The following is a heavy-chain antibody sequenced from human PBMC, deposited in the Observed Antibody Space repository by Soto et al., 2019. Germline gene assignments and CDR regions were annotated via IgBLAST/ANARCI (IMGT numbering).Heavy chain of an antibody. CDR2: IYGSGNS. V-gene: IGHV4-4*07. CDR3: ARESGSSRHLDY. Sequence: SETLSITCTVSGVISAYYWSWIRQPAGKGLEWTGRIYGSGNSNFNPSLNGRATISVDMSKNQFTLILRSVTAADTAVYYCARESGSSRHLDYWGQGILVTVSS. CDR1: GVISAYY. J-gene: IGHJ4*02. D-gene: IGHD6-13*01.